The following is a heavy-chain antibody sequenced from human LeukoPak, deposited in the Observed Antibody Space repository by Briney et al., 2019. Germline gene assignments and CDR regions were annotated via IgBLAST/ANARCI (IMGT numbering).Heavy chain of an antibody. Sequence: GGSLRLSCAASGFTFSSYWMSWVRQAPGKGLEWVANINQDGSEKYYEDSVKGRFTISRDNAKNSLYLQMNSLRAEDTAVYYCAREGSGSYYVFPYYYYGIDVWGQGTTVTVSS. D-gene: IGHD1-26*01. CDR3: AREGSGSYYVFPYYYYGIDV. J-gene: IGHJ6*02. V-gene: IGHV3-7*01. CDR1: GFTFSSYW. CDR2: INQDGSEK.